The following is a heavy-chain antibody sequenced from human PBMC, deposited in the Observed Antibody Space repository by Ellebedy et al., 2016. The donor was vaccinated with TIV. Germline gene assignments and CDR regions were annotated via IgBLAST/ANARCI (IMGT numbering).Heavy chain of an antibody. D-gene: IGHD3-10*01. CDR3: ARDDPSGWLDP. CDR2: IYYSGST. Sequence: MPSETLSLTCAVSSGSVNSDAFYWTWIRQPPGKGLEWVGYIYYSGSTNYNPSLKSRVTISIDTSKNQFSLRLTSVTAADTAVYYCARDDPSGWLDPWGQGTPVTVSS. CDR1: SGSVNSDAFY. J-gene: IGHJ5*02. V-gene: IGHV4-61*08.